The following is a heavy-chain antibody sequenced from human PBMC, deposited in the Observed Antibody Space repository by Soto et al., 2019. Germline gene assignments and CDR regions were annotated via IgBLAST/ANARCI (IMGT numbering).Heavy chain of an antibody. V-gene: IGHV1-18*01. CDR1: GYTLSSYA. CDR2: ISGYNGNT. CDR3: AKSISGSAARGYYYIDV. J-gene: IGHJ6*03. D-gene: IGHD2-2*01. Sequence: QIQVVQSGAEVREPGASVKVSCEASGYTLSSYAITWVRQAPGQGLEWMGWISGYNGNTKYAQKFQGRVTMTTGTSTSTAYMELRSLTSDDTAVYYCAKSISGSAARGYYYIDVWGKGTTVTVSS.